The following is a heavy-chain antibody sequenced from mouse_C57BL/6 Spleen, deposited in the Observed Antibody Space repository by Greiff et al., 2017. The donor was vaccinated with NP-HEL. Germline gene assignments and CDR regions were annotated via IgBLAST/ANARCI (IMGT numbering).Heavy chain of an antibody. CDR1: GYTFTSYW. CDR2: IDPSDSYT. J-gene: IGHJ2*01. D-gene: IGHD2-1*01. Sequence: VQLQQPGAELVKPGASVKLSCKASGYTFTSYWMQWVKQRPGQGLEWIGEIDPSDSYTNYNQKFKGKATLTVDTSSSTAYMQLSSLTSEDSAVYYCARLEGNYPLDYWGQGTTLTVSS. CDR3: ARLEGNYPLDY. V-gene: IGHV1-50*01.